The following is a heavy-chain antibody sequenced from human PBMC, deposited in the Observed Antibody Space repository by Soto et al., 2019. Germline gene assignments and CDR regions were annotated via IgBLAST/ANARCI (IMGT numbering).Heavy chain of an antibody. CDR2: IRSKANSYAT. D-gene: IGHD3-10*01. Sequence: GGSLRLSCAASGFTFSGSAMHWVRQASGKGLEWVGRIRSKANSYATAYAATVKGRFTISRDDSKNTAYLQMNSLKTEDTAVYYCNSYPGPGGLDPWGQGTLVTVYS. V-gene: IGHV3-73*01. J-gene: IGHJ5*02. CDR1: GFTFSGSA. CDR3: NSYPGPGGLDP.